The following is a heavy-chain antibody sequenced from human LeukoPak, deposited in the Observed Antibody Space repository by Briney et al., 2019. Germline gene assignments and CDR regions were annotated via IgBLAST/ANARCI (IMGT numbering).Heavy chain of an antibody. V-gene: IGHV3-73*01. Sequence: GSLKLSCAASGFTFSGSAMHWVRQASGKGLEWVGRIRSKANSYATVYAASVKGRFTISRDDSKNTAYLQINSLKIEDTAVYYCTRSGCTNGVCQDYYCYYYMDVWGKGTTVTVSS. D-gene: IGHD2-8*01. CDR3: TRSGCTNGVCQDYYCYYYMDV. CDR1: GFTFSGSA. J-gene: IGHJ6*03. CDR2: IRSKANSYAT.